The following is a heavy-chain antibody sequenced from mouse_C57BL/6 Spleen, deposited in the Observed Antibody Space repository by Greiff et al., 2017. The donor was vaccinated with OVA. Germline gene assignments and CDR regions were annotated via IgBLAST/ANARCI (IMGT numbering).Heavy chain of an antibody. Sequence: LVESGEGLVKPGGSLKLSCAASGFTFSSYAMSWVRQTPEQRLEWVAYISSGGDYIYYADTVKGRFTSSRDNARNTLYLQMSSLKSEDTAMYYCTRDLWDEDAMDYWGQGTSVTVSS. CDR2: ISSGGDYI. J-gene: IGHJ4*01. CDR3: TRDLWDEDAMDY. V-gene: IGHV5-9-1*02. D-gene: IGHD4-1*01. CDR1: GFTFSSYA.